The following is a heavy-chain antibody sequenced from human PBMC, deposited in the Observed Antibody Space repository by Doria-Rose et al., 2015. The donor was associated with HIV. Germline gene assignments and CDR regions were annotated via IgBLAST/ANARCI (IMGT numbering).Heavy chain of an antibody. CDR1: GVSLSSPGMG. J-gene: IGHJ4*02. V-gene: IGHV2-26*01. D-gene: IGHD6-13*01. CDR2: IFSDDER. CDR3: ARIKSSRWYHKYYFDF. Sequence: SGPVLVKPTETLTLTSTVSGVSLSSPGMGVSWIRQPPGKALEWLANIFSDDERSYKTSLKSRLIISRGTSKSQVVLTMTDMDPVDTATYYCARIKSSRWYHKYYFDFWGQGALVIVSA.